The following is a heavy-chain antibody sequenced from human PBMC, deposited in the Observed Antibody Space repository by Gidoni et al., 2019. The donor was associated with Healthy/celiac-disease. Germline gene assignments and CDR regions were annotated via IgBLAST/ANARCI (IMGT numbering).Heavy chain of an antibody. V-gene: IGHV3-30*18. D-gene: IGHD4-17*01. CDR3: AKDRMPTVKYYFDY. Sequence: VQLVESGGGVVQPGRSLSLSCAASGFTFSSYGMHWVRQAPGQGLEWVADISYDGSNKYYAESVKGRVTISRDNSKNTLYLQMNSLRAEDTAVYYCAKDRMPTVKYYFDYWGQGTRVTVSA. CDR1: GFTFSSYG. J-gene: IGHJ4*02. CDR2: ISYDGSNK.